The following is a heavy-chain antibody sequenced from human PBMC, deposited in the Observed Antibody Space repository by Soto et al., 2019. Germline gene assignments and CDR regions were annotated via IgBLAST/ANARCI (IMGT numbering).Heavy chain of an antibody. J-gene: IGHJ4*02. CDR3: ARGGAMGVDY. D-gene: IGHD1-26*01. V-gene: IGHV3-74*01. CDR2: IYFDGITT. CDR1: GFTFNTHW. Sequence: LRLSCPASGFTFNTHWMHWVRQAPGKGLVWVSRIYFDGITTNYADSVKGRLTVSRDNAKNTVYLHVNTLRDEDAAVYYCARGGAMGVDYWGQGTLVTVSS.